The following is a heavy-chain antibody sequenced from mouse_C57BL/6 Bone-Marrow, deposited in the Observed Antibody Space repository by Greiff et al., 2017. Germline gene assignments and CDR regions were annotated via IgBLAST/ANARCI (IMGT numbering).Heavy chain of an antibody. V-gene: IGHV2-9-1*01. CDR2: IWTGGGP. CDR3: ARTDGYYAAWFAD. Sequence: QLQESGPGLVAPSQSLSITCTVSGFSLTSYAISWVRQPPGTGLEWLGVIWTGGGPHYTSALKSRLSISKDNSKRQVFLKMNSLQTEDTARYYCARTDGYYAAWFADGGQGTLGTVSA. J-gene: IGHJ3*01. CDR1: GFSLTSYA. D-gene: IGHD2-3*01.